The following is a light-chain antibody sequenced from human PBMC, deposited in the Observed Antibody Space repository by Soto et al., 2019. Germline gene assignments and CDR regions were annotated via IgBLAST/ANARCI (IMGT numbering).Light chain of an antibody. CDR3: QQYNKWPWT. V-gene: IGKV3-15*01. CDR2: GAS. CDR1: QSVGSN. Sequence: EVVMTQSPVTLSVSRGEIATLSWRASQSVGSNLAWYQQKPGQAPRLLISGASTGATGVPATFSGSGSGTEFTLTINSLQSEDFAIYYCQQYNKWPWTFGQGTKVDIK. J-gene: IGKJ1*01.